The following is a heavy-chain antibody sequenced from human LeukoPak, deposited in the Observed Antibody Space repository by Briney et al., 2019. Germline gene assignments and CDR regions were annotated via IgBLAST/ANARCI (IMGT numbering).Heavy chain of an antibody. D-gene: IGHD4-23*01. CDR2: IYSDNT. V-gene: IGHV3-66*03. J-gene: IGHJ4*02. CDR1: GFTVSSNS. CDR3: ARAEGYGGELDS. Sequence: PGGSLRLSCTVSGFTVSSNSMSWVRQAPGKGLEWVSFIYSDNTHYSDSVKGRFTISRENSKNRLYLQMNSLRAEDTAVYYCARAEGYGGELDSWGQGTLVTVSS.